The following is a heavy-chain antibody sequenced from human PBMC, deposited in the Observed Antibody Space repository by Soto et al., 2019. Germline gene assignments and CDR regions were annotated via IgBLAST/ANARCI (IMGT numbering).Heavy chain of an antibody. CDR1: GLSFCIFD. CDR2: FGRVGDR. CDR3: ARRYCSGGNCLGIGFDY. Sequence: RLSCAACGLSFCIFDMHGVRKEQGKGLEWVSGFGRVGDRYYSGSVKGRFTIFRDNAKNSLILQMNSLTAGDTAVYYRARRYCSGGNCLGIGFDYWGQATLVTVSS. V-gene: IGHV3-13*01. J-gene: IGHJ4*01. D-gene: IGHD2-15*01.